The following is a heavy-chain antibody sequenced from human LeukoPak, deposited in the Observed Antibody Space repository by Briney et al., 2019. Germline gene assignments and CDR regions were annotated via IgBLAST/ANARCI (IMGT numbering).Heavy chain of an antibody. V-gene: IGHV3-23*01. Sequence: GGSLRLSCAASGFTFSSYAMSWVRQAPGKGLEWVSAISGSGGSTYYADSVKGRFTISRDNSKNTLYLQMNSLRAEDTAVYYCAKDRYPSTNPGGYTEHWGQGTLVTVSS. J-gene: IGHJ1*01. D-gene: IGHD3-22*01. CDR2: ISGSGGST. CDR3: AKDRYPSTNPGGYTEH. CDR1: GFTFSSYA.